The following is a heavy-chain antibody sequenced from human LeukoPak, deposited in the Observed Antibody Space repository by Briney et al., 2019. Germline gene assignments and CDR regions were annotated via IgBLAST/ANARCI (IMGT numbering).Heavy chain of an antibody. J-gene: IGHJ3*02. CDR1: GFTFSSYS. V-gene: IGHV3-30*03. Sequence: QPGGSLRLSCAASGFTFSSYSMNWVRQAPGKGLEWVAVISYDGSNKYYADSVKGRFTISRDNSKNALYLQMNSLRAEDTAVYYCARENAFDIWGQGTMVTVSS. CDR3: ARENAFDI. CDR2: ISYDGSNK.